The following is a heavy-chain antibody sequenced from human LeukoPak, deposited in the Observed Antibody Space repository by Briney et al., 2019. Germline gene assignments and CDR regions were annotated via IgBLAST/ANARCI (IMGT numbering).Heavy chain of an antibody. J-gene: IGHJ4*02. CDR1: GGSISSSLYY. V-gene: IGHV4-39*02. D-gene: IGHD2-2*01. Sequence: PSETLSLTCTVSGGSISSSLYYWGWIRQPPGRGLEWIGSIYYSGSTYDNPSLKSRLTISVDMSKNQFSLKLTSVTAADTAVYYCAKDYEPSIIVVVPAAPDYWGQGTLVTVSS. CDR3: AKDYEPSIIVVVPAAPDY. CDR2: IYYSGST.